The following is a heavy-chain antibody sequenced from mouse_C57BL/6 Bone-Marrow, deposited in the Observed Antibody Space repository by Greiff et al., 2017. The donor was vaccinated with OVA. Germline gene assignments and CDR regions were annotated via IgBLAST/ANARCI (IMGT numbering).Heavy chain of an antibody. V-gene: IGHV14-4*01. Sequence: EVQVVESGAELVRPGASVKLSCTASGFNIKDDYMHWVKQRPEQGLEWIGWIDPENGDTEYASKFQGKATITADTSSNTAYLQLSSLTSEDTAVYYCTRGRYSFYFDYWGQGTTLTVSS. CDR2: IDPENGDT. J-gene: IGHJ2*01. D-gene: IGHD1-1*01. CDR1: GFNIKDDY. CDR3: TRGRYSFYFDY.